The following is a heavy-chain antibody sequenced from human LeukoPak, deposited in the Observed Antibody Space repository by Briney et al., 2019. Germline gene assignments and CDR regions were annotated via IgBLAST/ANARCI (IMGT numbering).Heavy chain of an antibody. CDR3: ARGCPNPREPHPFDI. J-gene: IGHJ3*02. CDR2: IYTSGST. Sequence: PSETLSLTCTVSGGSISTYYWSWIRQPAGKGLEWIGRIYTSGSTSYNPSLKSRVTMSVDTSKNQFSLKLSSVTAADTAVYYCARGCPNPREPHPFDILGRGTMVTVSS. D-gene: IGHD1-14*01. V-gene: IGHV4-4*07. CDR1: GGSISTYY.